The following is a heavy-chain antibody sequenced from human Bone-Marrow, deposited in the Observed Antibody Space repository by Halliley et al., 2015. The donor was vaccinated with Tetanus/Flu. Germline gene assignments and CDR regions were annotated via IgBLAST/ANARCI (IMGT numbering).Heavy chain of an antibody. D-gene: IGHD1-26*01. Sequence: QVQLVQSGAEVKKPGSSVKVSCKTSRGYSSSYAISWLRQAPGQGLEWMGAIMPLFGIGNYAQKFQGRITITADESTRTAYMDLSSLTSGDTATYYCARGGVVGAPFDFWGQGTLVTVSS. J-gene: IGHJ4*02. V-gene: IGHV1-69*01. CDR2: IMPLFGIG. CDR1: RGYSSSYA. CDR3: ARGGVVGAPFDF.